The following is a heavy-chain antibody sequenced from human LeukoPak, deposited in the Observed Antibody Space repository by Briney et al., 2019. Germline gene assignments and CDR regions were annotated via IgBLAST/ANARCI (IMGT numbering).Heavy chain of an antibody. V-gene: IGHV4-34*01. Sequence: PSETLSLTCAVYGGSFSGYYWSWIRQPPGKGLEWIGEINHSRSTNYNPSLKSRVTISVDTSKNQFSLKLSSVTAADTAVYYCARPIYYYGSGSFAYWGQGTLVTVSS. CDR3: ARPIYYYGSGSFAY. J-gene: IGHJ4*02. D-gene: IGHD3-10*01. CDR1: GGSFSGYY. CDR2: INHSRST.